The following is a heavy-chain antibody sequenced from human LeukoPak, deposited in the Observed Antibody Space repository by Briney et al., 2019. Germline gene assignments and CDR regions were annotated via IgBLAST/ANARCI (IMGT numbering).Heavy chain of an antibody. CDR2: IKQDGSEK. Sequence: GGSLRLSCAASGFTFSSYWMSWVRQAPGKGLEWVANIKQDGSEKYYVDSVKGRFTISRDNAKNSLYLQMNSLRAEDTAVYYCARDPGDYVWGSYRHDDAFDIWGQGTMVAVSS. CDR3: ARDPGDYVWGSYRHDDAFDI. D-gene: IGHD3-16*02. CDR1: GFTFSSYW. J-gene: IGHJ3*02. V-gene: IGHV3-7*01.